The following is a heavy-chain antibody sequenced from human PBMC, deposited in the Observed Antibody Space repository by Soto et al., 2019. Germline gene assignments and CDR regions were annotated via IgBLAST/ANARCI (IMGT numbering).Heavy chain of an antibody. V-gene: IGHV4-39*01. J-gene: IGHJ4*01. D-gene: IGHD2-15*01. Sequence: QLQLQESGPGLVKPSETLSLTCTVSGGSISSSSYYWGWIRQPPGKGLEWIGSIYYSGSTYYNPSLKSRVIIAVDTSKRQSSLKLGSVTAADTAVYYCARREAVVVVAATPGDYRGQGTLVTVSS. CDR3: ARREAVVVVAATPGDY. CDR2: IYYSGST. CDR1: GGSISSSSYY.